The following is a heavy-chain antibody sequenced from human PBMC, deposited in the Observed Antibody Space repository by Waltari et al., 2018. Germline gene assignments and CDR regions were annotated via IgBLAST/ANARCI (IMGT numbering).Heavy chain of an antibody. CDR2: INPDSGDT. CDR1: GYTFTGYY. D-gene: IGHD3-16*01. Sequence: VQLVQSGAEVKQPGASVEVSCKASGYTFTGYYIPWVRQAPGQGLEWMGWINPDSGDTNYAQRFQGRVTMTRDTSISTAYMELSRLRSDDTAVYYCARGLRPDYVFDFWGQGTLVTVSS. V-gene: IGHV1-2*02. J-gene: IGHJ4*02. CDR3: ARGLRPDYVFDF.